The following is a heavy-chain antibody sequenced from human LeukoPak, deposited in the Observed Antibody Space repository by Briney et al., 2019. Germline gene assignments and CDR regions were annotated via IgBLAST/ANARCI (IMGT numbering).Heavy chain of an antibody. D-gene: IGHD6-19*01. Sequence: PGGSLRLSCAASGFTFSSYSMNWVRQAPGKGLEWISYISSSSGTKYYADSVKGRFTISRDNAKNSLYLQMNSLRAEDTAVYYCASFEWLVYYFDYWGQGTLVTVSS. V-gene: IGHV3-48*04. CDR1: GFTFSSYS. J-gene: IGHJ4*02. CDR3: ASFEWLVYYFDY. CDR2: ISSSSGTK.